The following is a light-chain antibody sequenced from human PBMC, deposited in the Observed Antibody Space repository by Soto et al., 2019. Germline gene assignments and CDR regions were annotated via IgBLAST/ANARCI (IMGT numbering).Light chain of an antibody. J-gene: IGKJ2*01. Sequence: DIPMTQSPSSLSASVGDRVTITCRASQYIGTYLNWYQQKQGKAPTVIIFAASTLQSGVPSRFSGSGSGTDFALTISSLQPEDFATYYCQQSYSDSTFGPGTKMEIK. CDR3: QQSYSDST. V-gene: IGKV1-39*01. CDR1: QYIGTY. CDR2: AAS.